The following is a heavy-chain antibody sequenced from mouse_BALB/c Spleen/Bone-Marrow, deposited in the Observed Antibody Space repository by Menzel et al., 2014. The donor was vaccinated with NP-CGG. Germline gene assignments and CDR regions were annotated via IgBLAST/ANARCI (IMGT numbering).Heavy chain of an antibody. CDR1: GFNIKDTY. V-gene: IGHV14-3*02. CDR3: ARYYYGSSYAMDY. Sequence: EVKLVESGAGLVKPGASVKLSCTASGFNIKDTYMHWVKQRPEQGLEWIGRIDPANGNTKYDPKFQGKATITADTSSNTAYLQLSSLTSEDTAVYYCARYYYGSSYAMDYWGQGTSVTVSS. J-gene: IGHJ4*01. CDR2: IDPANGNT. D-gene: IGHD1-1*01.